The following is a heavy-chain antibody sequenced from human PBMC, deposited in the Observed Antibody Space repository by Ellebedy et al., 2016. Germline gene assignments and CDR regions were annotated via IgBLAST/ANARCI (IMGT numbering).Heavy chain of an antibody. CDR2: ISSSSSTI. Sequence: GGSLRLSXAASGFTFSSYSMNWVRQAPGKGLEWVSYISSSSSTIYYADSVKGRFTISRDNAKNSLYLQMNSLRAEDTAVYYCARDEYSYGYSGDYWGQGTLVTVSS. D-gene: IGHD5-18*01. V-gene: IGHV3-48*01. CDR3: ARDEYSYGYSGDY. J-gene: IGHJ4*02. CDR1: GFTFSSYS.